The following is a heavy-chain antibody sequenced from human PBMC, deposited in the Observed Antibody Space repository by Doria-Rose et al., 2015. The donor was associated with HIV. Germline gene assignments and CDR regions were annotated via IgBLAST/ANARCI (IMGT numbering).Heavy chain of an antibody. CDR2: ISYDGNNK. J-gene: IGHJ4*02. CDR1: YA. V-gene: IGHV3-30*04. D-gene: IGHD3-16*01. Sequence: YAMHWVRQAPGKGLEWVTIISYDGNNKYYADSVRGRFTVSRDNSKNTLYLQMNSLRAEDSAVYYCATYADYIDYWGQGVLVTVSS. CDR3: ATYADYIDY.